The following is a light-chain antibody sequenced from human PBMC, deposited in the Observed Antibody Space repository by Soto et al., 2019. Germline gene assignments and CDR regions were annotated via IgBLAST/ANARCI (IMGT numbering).Light chain of an antibody. CDR2: GAS. CDR1: QSVRSSY. Sequence: EIVLTQSPGTLSLSPGERATLSCRASQSVRSSYLAWYQQKPGQAPRLLIYGASSRATGIPDRFRGSGSGTDFTLTISRLEPEDFAVYYCQQYGSPWTFGQGTKVEIK. CDR3: QQYGSPWT. J-gene: IGKJ1*01. V-gene: IGKV3-20*01.